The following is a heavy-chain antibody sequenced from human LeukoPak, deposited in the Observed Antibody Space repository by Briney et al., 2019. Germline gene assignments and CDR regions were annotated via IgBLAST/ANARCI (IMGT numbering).Heavy chain of an antibody. J-gene: IGHJ5*02. CDR3: ARGGSRSLTMVRRVWFDP. V-gene: IGHV4-34*01. Sequence: PSETLSLTCAVYGGSFSGYYWSWIRQPPGKGLEWLGEINHSGSTNYNPSLKSRVTISVDTSKNQFSLKLSSVTAADTAVYYCARGGSRSLTMVRRVWFDPWGQGTLVTVSS. CDR2: INHSGST. D-gene: IGHD3-10*01. CDR1: GGSFSGYY.